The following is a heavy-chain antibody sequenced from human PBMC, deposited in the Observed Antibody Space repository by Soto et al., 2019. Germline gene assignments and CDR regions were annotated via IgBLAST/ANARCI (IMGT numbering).Heavy chain of an antibody. CDR2: IYHSGST. CDR3: ARVRIGLRTQDFDY. J-gene: IGHJ4*02. CDR1: GGSISSGGYS. Sequence: SETLSLTCAVSGGSISSGGYSWSWIRQPPGKGLEWIGYIYHSGSTYYNPSLKSRVTISVDRSKNQFSLKLSSVTAADTAVYYCARVRIGLRTQDFDYWGQGTLVTVSS. D-gene: IGHD3-10*01. V-gene: IGHV4-30-2*01.